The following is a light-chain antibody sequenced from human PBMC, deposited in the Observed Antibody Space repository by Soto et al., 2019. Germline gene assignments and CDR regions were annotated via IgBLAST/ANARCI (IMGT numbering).Light chain of an antibody. CDR3: QQYHRLAT. CDR2: KAS. Sequence: DIRMTQSPSTLSASVGDRVTITCRASQNISTWLAWYKQKLGKAPNLLIYKASTLESGVPSRFSGSGSGMDFTLTISSLQPDDFATYYCQQYHRLATFGQGTKVEI. V-gene: IGKV1-5*03. J-gene: IGKJ1*01. CDR1: QNISTW.